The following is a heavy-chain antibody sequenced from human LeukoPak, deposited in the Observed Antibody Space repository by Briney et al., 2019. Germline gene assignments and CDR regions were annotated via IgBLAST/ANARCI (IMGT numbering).Heavy chain of an antibody. CDR3: ARDRGSSGWYWFDP. CDR2: ISYDGSNK. D-gene: IGHD6-19*01. V-gene: IGHV3-30*04. CDR1: GFTFSTYA. J-gene: IGHJ5*02. Sequence: GGSLRLSCAASGFTFSTYAMHWVRQAPGKGLEWVAIISYDGSNKYYADSVKGRFTISRDNSKNTLYLQMNSLRAEDTAVYYCARDRGSSGWYWFDPWGQGTLVTVSS.